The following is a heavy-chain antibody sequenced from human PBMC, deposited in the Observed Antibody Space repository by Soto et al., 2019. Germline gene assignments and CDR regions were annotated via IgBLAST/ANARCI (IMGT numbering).Heavy chain of an antibody. V-gene: IGHV1-3*04. CDR1: GYSFTTHA. Sequence: ASVKVSCKASGYSFTTHAMIWVRQAPGQRPEWMGWINTGNGNTRYSPKFQGRVNITRDTSASTAYMELSSLKSEDTAVYYCARGEQLYHYYYGMDVWGQGSTVAVSS. CDR2: INTGNGNT. J-gene: IGHJ6*02. CDR3: ARGEQLYHYYYGMDV.